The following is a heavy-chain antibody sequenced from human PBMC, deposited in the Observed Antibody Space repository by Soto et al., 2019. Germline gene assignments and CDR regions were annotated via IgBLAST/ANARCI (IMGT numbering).Heavy chain of an antibody. CDR1: GYTFTTYG. CDR2: INTHNGNT. J-gene: IGHJ5*02. V-gene: IGHV1-18*01. D-gene: IGHD2-15*01. Sequence: GASVKVSCKASGYTFTTYGISWVRQAPGQGLEWLGWINTHNGNTNYAQNFQGRVTITRDTSASTAYMELTGLRSEDTAVYYCARDEGLLCHGGSCYYGFDPWGQGTLVTVSS. CDR3: ARDEGLLCHGGSCYYGFDP.